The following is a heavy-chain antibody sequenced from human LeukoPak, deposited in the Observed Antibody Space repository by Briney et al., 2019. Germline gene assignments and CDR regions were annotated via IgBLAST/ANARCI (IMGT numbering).Heavy chain of an antibody. V-gene: IGHV3-73*01. CDR1: GFTFSGSA. J-gene: IGHJ5*02. Sequence: GGSLRLSCAASGFTFSGSAIHWVXQSSGKGLEWVGHIDKKDNFYATTSAASVTGRFTISRDDSKNTAYLQMNSLKTEDTALYYCTRDSGTYNWLDPWGQGTLVTVSS. CDR3: TRDSGTYNWLDP. D-gene: IGHD1-26*01. CDR2: IDKKDNFYAT.